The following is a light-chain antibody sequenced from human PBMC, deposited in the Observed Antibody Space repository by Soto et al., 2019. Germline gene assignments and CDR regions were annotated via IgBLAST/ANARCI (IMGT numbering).Light chain of an antibody. V-gene: IGKV3-20*01. J-gene: IGKJ4*01. CDR1: QSVSSN. CDR3: QQYGSSTLT. Sequence: EIVMTQSPATLSVSPGERATLSWRASQSVSSNLAWYQQKPGQSPRLLIYGASSRATGIPDRFSGSGSGTDFTLTISRLENEDFAVYYCQQYGSSTLTFGGGTKVDIK. CDR2: GAS.